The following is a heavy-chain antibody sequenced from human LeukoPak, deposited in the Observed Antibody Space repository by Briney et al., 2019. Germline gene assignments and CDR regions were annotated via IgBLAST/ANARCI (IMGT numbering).Heavy chain of an antibody. V-gene: IGHV4-30-4*07. D-gene: IGHD1-1*01. CDR2: IFTSGST. Sequence: SQTLSLTCGVSGGSISSGDYSWSWIRQPPGKGLEWIGRIFTSGSTDYNPSLKSRVTMSVDTSQNQFSLKVSSVTAADTAIYYCARENDLLRDAFDVWGQGTMVTVSS. CDR1: GGSISSGDYS. J-gene: IGHJ3*01. CDR3: ARENDLLRDAFDV.